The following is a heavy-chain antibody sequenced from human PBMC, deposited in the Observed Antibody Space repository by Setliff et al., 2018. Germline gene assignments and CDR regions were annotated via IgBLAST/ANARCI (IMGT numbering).Heavy chain of an antibody. V-gene: IGHV3-23*03. Sequence: QPGGSLRLSCAASGFTFSSYAMSWVRQAPGKGLEWVSIIYSDDSSTYYADSVKGRFSISRDNSKNMLYLQMNSLRAEDTAVYYCANSQGSTTWVPSYWGQGTLVTVSS. CDR1: GFTFSSYA. CDR3: ANSQGSTTWVPSY. J-gene: IGHJ4*02. D-gene: IGHD7-27*01. CDR2: IYSDDSST.